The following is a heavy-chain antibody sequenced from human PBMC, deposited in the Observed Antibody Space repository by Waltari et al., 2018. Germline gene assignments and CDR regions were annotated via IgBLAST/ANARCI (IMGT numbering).Heavy chain of an antibody. CDR3: ARCLYSGTGIDL. J-gene: IGHJ5*02. D-gene: IGHD5-12*01. Sequence: EVHLVESGGDLVQPGGSLRVSCTASGFTPRAYWMHWVRRVPGKGLLWVASVSPDETTTDYADSVKGRFTISRDNGRNMLFLQMNGLRGEDTAAYYCARCLYSGTGIDLWGQGTQVTVSS. V-gene: IGHV3-74*01. CDR1: GFTPRAYW. CDR2: VSPDETTT.